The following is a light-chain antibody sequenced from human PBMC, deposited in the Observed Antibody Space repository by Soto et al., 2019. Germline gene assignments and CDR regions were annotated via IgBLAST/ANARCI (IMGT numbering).Light chain of an antibody. J-gene: IGKJ5*01. CDR3: QQPSNSVT. CDR1: QSVSSY. V-gene: IGKV3-11*01. CDR2: DAS. Sequence: EIGLTQSLATVSLSQGERATLSCRASQSVSSYLACYQQKPGQAPRLLIYDASNRATGIPARFSGSGSGTDFTLTVISLEPEDFPVYFSQQPSNSVTFGHGTRLEI.